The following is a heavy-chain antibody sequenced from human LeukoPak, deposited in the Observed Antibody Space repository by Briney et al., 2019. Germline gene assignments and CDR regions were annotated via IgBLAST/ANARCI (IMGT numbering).Heavy chain of an antibody. D-gene: IGHD4-17*01. CDR1: GFTFSSYA. V-gene: IGHV3-15*01. CDR2: IKRKTDAGTT. CDR3: TTEDYGDYVSSH. J-gene: IGHJ4*02. Sequence: GGSLRLSCAASGFTFSSYAMSWVRQAPGKGLEWVGRIKRKTDAGTTDYAAPVKGRFIISRDDSKDTLYLQMDSLKTEDTAVYYCTTEDYGDYVSSHWGQGTLVTVSS.